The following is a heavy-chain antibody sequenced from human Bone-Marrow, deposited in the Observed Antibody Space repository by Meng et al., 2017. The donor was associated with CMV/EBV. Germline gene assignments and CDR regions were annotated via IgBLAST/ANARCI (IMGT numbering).Heavy chain of an antibody. CDR2: IYYSGST. Sequence: LRLSCTVSGGSISSGGYYWSWIRQHPGKGLEWIGYIYYSGSTNYNPSLKSRVTISVDTSKNQFSLKLSSVTAADTAVYYCAREGTIFGAEPYYFDYWGQGTLVTVSS. V-gene: IGHV4-31*03. CDR1: GGSISSGGYY. J-gene: IGHJ4*02. CDR3: AREGTIFGAEPYYFDY. D-gene: IGHD3-3*01.